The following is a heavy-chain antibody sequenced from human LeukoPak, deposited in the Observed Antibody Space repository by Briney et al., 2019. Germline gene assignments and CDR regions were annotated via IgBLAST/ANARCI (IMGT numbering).Heavy chain of an antibody. V-gene: IGHV3-11*06. CDR2: IRSSSSYI. J-gene: IGHJ1*01. CDR1: GFTFSDYY. D-gene: IGHD3-16*01. CDR3: LYGGYFQH. Sequence: GGSLRLSWAASGFTFSDYYMSWIRLPPGKGLEWVSSIRSSSSYIYYADSVKGRFTISRDNAKNSLYLQMNSLRAEDTAVYFCLYGGYFQHWGQGTLVTVSS.